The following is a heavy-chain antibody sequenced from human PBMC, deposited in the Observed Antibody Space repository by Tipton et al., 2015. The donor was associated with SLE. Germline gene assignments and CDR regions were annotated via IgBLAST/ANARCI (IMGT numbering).Heavy chain of an antibody. CDR1: GFTFSDYW. CDR3: ARASWYGPRYYFDF. Sequence: SLRLSCSASGFTFSDYWMTWVRQAPGQGLEWVASLKEDGSETYYVGSVKGRFTISRDNAKNSVFLQMNSLRAEDTALYYCARASWYGPRYYFDFWGQGTLATVSS. D-gene: IGHD6-13*01. CDR2: LKEDGSET. V-gene: IGHV3-7*01. J-gene: IGHJ4*02.